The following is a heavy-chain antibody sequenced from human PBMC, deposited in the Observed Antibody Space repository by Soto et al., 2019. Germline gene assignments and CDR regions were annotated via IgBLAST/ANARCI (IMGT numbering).Heavy chain of an antibody. D-gene: IGHD6-6*01. Sequence: ASVKVSCKVSGYTLTELSMHWVRQAPGKGLEWMGGFDPEDGETIYAQKFQGRVTMTTDTPTSTAYMELRGLRSDDTAVYYCARVRQLVGYFYYYMDVWGIGTTVTLSS. CDR1: GYTLTELS. J-gene: IGHJ6*03. CDR2: FDPEDGET. CDR3: ARVRQLVGYFYYYMDV. V-gene: IGHV1-24*01.